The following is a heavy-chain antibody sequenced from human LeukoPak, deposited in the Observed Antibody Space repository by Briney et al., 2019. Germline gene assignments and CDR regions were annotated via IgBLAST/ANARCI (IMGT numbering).Heavy chain of an antibody. Sequence: ETLSLTCTVSGGSISSSSYYWGWIRQPPGKGLEWVSAISGSGGSTYYADSVKGRFTISRDNSKNTLYLQMNSLRAEDTAVYYCAPPGYCSGGSCPLDYWGQGTLVTVSS. J-gene: IGHJ4*02. V-gene: IGHV3-23*01. CDR1: GGSISSSSYY. D-gene: IGHD2-15*01. CDR3: APPGYCSGGSCPLDY. CDR2: ISGSGGST.